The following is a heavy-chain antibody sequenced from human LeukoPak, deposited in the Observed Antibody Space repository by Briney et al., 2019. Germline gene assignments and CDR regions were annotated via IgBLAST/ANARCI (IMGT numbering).Heavy chain of an antibody. CDR3: ARDPSLAYDSGSPLYYYYYGMDV. D-gene: IGHD3-10*01. J-gene: IGHJ6*02. CDR1: GFTFSSYE. CDR2: ISSSGSTI. V-gene: IGHV3-48*03. Sequence: PGGSLRLSCAASGFTFSSYEMNWVRQAPGKGLEWVSYISSSGSTIYYADSVKGRFTISRDSAKNSLYLQMNSLRAEDTAVYYCARDPSLAYDSGSPLYYYYYGMDVWGQGTTVTVSS.